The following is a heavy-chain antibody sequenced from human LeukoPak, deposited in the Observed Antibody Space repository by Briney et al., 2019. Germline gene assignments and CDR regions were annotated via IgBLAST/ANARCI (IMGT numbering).Heavy chain of an antibody. CDR1: GGTFSSYA. V-gene: IGHV1-69*13. CDR2: IIPIFGTA. J-gene: IGHJ1*01. D-gene: IGHD1-26*01. CDR3: ATSLYGTFAEYFQH. Sequence: VASVKVSCKASGGTFSSYAISWVRQAPGQGLEWMGGIIPIFGTANYAQKFQGRVTITADESTSTAYMELSSLRSEDTAVYYCATSLYGTFAEYFQHRGQGTLVTVSS.